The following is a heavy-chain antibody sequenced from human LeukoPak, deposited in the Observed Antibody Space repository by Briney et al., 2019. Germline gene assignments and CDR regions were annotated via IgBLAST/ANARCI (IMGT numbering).Heavy chain of an antibody. D-gene: IGHD6-13*01. J-gene: IGHJ4*02. CDR1: GFTFSSYA. CDR2: ISGSYGST. V-gene: IGHV3-23*01. CDR3: ARGGTRIAAAGKLDY. Sequence: GGSLRLSCAASGFTFSSYAMSWVRQAPGKGLERVSAISGSYGSTYYADSVKGRFTISRDNSKNTLYLQMSTLRAEDTAVYYCARGGTRIAAAGKLDYWGQGTLVTVSS.